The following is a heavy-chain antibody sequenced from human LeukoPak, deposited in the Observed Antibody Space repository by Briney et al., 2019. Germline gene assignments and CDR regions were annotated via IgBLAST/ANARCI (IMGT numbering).Heavy chain of an antibody. CDR2: ISSSSSYI. V-gene: IGHV3-21*01. D-gene: IGHD6-13*01. CDR1: GFTFSSYS. J-gene: IGHJ5*02. CDR3: ARAPGYSSSWYDWFDP. Sequence: GESLKISCAASGFTFSSYSMNWVRQAPGKGLEWVSSISSSSSYIYYADSVKGRFTISRDNAKNSLYLQMNSLRAEDTAVYYCARAPGYSSSWYDWFDPWGQGTLVTVSS.